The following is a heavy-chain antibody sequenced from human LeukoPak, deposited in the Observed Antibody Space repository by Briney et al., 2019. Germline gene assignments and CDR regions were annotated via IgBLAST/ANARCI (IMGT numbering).Heavy chain of an antibody. CDR1: GGSFSGYY. V-gene: IGHV4-34*01. CDR2: INHSGST. CDR3: ASYSGWYSYFDY. Sequence: PSETLSLTCAVYGGSFSGYYWSWIRQPPGKGLEWIGEINHSGSTNYNPSLKSRVTISVDTSKNQFSLKLSPVTAADTAVYYCASYSGWYSYFDYWGQGTLVTVSS. D-gene: IGHD6-19*01. J-gene: IGHJ4*02.